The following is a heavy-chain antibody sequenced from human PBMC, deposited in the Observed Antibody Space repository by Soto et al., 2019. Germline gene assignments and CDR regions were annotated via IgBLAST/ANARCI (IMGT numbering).Heavy chain of an antibody. J-gene: IGHJ6*02. D-gene: IGHD3-3*01. CDR2: IDVGSGNA. V-gene: IGHV1-58*01. CDR3: ARDRSGHTYYDFFLDYYGMDV. Sequence: SVKVACKTSGFTFSSSAVHWVRQARGHRLQWIGWIDVGSGNANYAQMLQERIGISRDMSTSTAYMELSSLRPEDTAVYYCARDRSGHTYYDFFLDYYGMDVWGQGTTVTVSS. CDR1: GFTFSSSA.